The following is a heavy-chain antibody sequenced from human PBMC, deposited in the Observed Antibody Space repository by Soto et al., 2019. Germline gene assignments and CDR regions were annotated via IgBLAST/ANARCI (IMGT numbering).Heavy chain of an antibody. CDR1: GFTFSSYG. D-gene: IGHD3-3*01. CDR3: GREYYDXWSGYYTGVDYYYGMDV. Sequence: GGSLRLSCAASGFTFSSYGMHWVRQAPGKGLEWVAVISYDGSNKYYADSVKGRFTISRDNSKDTLYLQMNSLRAEDTAVYYCGREYYDXWSGYYTGVDYYYGMDVWGQGTTVTVSS. CDR2: ISYDGSNK. V-gene: IGHV3-30*03. J-gene: IGHJ6*02.